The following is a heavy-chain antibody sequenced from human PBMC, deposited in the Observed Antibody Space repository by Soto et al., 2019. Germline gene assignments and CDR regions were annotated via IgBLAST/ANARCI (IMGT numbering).Heavy chain of an antibody. J-gene: IGHJ6*01. Sequence: QVQLVQSGAEVKKPGASVKVSCKASGYTFTGYYIHWVRQAPGQGLEWMGWINPKSGGTNYAQKFQGWVTMTRDTTISAAYMELSRLRSDDTAVYYCARLRYCSSGSCYSGGMDVW. CDR2: INPKSGGT. CDR3: ARLRYCSSGSCYSGGMDV. D-gene: IGHD2-15*01. CDR1: GYTFTGYY. V-gene: IGHV1-2*04.